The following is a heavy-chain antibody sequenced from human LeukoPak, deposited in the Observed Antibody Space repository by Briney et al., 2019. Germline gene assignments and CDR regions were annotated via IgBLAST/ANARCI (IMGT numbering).Heavy chain of an antibody. J-gene: IGHJ4*02. CDR1: GGSISSSSYY. Sequence: SETLSLTCTVSGGSISSSSYYWGWIRQPPGKGLEWIGYIYYSGSTYYNPSLKSRVTISVDTSKNQFSLKLSSVTAADTAVYYCARELLRYFDYWGQGTLVTVSS. V-gene: IGHV4-30-4*08. CDR2: IYYSGST. D-gene: IGHD4-23*01. CDR3: ARELLRYFDY.